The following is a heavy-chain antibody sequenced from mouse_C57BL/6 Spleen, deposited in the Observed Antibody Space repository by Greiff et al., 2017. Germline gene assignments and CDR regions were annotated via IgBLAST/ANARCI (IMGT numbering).Heavy chain of an antibody. CDR2: IHPNSGST. CDR3: ARSDYYGSSYFDY. J-gene: IGHJ2*01. D-gene: IGHD1-1*01. V-gene: IGHV1-64*01. CDR1: GYTFTSYW. Sequence: VKLKQPGAELVKPGASVKLSCKASGYTFTSYWMHWVKQRPGQGLEWIGMIHPNSGSTNYNEKFKSKATLTVDKSSSTAYMQLSSLTSEDSAVYYCARSDYYGSSYFDYWGQGTTLTVSS.